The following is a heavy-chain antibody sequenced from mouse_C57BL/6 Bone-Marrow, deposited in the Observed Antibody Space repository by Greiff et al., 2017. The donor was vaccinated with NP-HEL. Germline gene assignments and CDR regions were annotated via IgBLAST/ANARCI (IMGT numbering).Heavy chain of an antibody. CDR2: ISSGGSYT. CDR3: ATVVATDWFAY. CDR1: GFTFSSYG. Sequence: DVQLVESGGDLVKPGGSLKLSCAASGFTFSSYGMSWVRQTPDKRLEWVATISSGGSYTYYPDSVKGRFTISRDNAKNTLYLQMSSLKSEDTAMYYCATVVATDWFAYWGQGTLVTVSA. D-gene: IGHD1-1*01. V-gene: IGHV5-6*01. J-gene: IGHJ3*01.